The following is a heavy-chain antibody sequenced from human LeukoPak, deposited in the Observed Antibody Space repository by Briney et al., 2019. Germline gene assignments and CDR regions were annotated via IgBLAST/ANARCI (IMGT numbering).Heavy chain of an antibody. CDR3: ARSLGEWLVDY. D-gene: IGHD3-16*01. CDR1: GGTFSSYA. Sequence: ASVKVSCKASGGTFSSYAISWVRQAPGQGLEWMGWMNPNSGNTGYAQKFQGRVTMTRNTSISTAYMELSSLRSEDTAVYYCARSLGEWLVDYWGQGTLVTVSS. CDR2: MNPNSGNT. J-gene: IGHJ4*02. V-gene: IGHV1-8*02.